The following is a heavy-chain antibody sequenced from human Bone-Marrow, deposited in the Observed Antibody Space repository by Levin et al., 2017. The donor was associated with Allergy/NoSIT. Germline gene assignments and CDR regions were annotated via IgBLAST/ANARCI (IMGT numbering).Heavy chain of an antibody. Sequence: SETLSLTCTVSGGSISSYYWSWIRQPPGKGLEWIGYIYYSGSTNYNPSLKSRVTISVDTSKNQFSLKLSSVTAADTAVYDCARRRSHYYDSSGYYSGGGGAFDSWGQGTMVTVSS. D-gene: IGHD3-22*01. CDR1: GGSISSYY. CDR2: IYYSGST. CDR3: ARRRSHYYDSSGYYSGGGGAFDS. V-gene: IGHV4-59*08. J-gene: IGHJ3*02.